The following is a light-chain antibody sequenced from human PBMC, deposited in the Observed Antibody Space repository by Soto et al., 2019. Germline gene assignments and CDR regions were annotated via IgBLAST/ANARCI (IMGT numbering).Light chain of an antibody. J-gene: IGLJ2*01. CDR1: SGHSSYA. Sequence: QFVLTQSPSASASLGASVKLTCTLSSGHSSYAIAWHQQQSEKGPRYLMKLNSDGSHSKGDGIPDRFSGSSSGAERYLTISSLQSEDEADYYCQTWGTGIGVFGGGTKLTVL. V-gene: IGLV4-69*01. CDR3: QTWGTGIGV. CDR2: LNSDGSH.